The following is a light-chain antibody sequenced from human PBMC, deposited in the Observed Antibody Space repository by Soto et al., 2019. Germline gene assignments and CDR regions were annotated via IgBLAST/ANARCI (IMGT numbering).Light chain of an antibody. Sequence: QSVLNQPASVSGSPGQSITISCTGTSSYVGAYNYDSWYQQYPGEAPKVIIYDVSHRPAGVSNRFSGSKSGNTASLTISGLQTQDEADYYCSSYTSATTYVFGTGTKVTVL. CDR3: SSYTSATTYV. J-gene: IGLJ1*01. CDR2: DVS. CDR1: SSYVGAYNY. V-gene: IGLV2-14*01.